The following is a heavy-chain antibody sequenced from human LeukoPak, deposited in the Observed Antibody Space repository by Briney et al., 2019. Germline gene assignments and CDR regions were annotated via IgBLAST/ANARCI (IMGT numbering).Heavy chain of an antibody. J-gene: IGHJ4*02. CDR2: IYYSGST. V-gene: IGHV4-59*01. CDR1: GGSISNNY. Sequence: SETLSLTCTVSGGSISNNYWSWFRQPPGKGLEWIGYIYYSGSTNYNPSLKSRVTISVDTSKSQFSLKLSSVTAADTAVYYCASHKGFWGQGTLITVSS. CDR3: ASHKGF.